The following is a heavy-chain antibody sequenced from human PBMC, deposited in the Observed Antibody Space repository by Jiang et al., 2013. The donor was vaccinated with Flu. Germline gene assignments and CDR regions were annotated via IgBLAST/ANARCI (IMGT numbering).Heavy chain of an antibody. CDR2: IYYSGST. V-gene: IGHV4-59*01. CDR1: GGSISSYY. Sequence: GSGLVKPSETLSLTCTVSGGSISSYYWSWIRQPPGKGLEWIGYIYYSGSTNYNPSLKSRVTISVDTSKNQFSLKLSSVTAADTAVYYCARGGLVINYWGQGTLVTVSS. D-gene: IGHD3/OR15-3a*01. CDR3: ARGGLVINY. J-gene: IGHJ4*02.